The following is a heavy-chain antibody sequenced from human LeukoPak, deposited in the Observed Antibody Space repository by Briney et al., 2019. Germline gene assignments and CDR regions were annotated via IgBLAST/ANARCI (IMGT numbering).Heavy chain of an antibody. CDR3: ATQRVTMVRGVILFDY. J-gene: IGHJ4*02. D-gene: IGHD3-10*01. CDR1: GYTLTESS. Sequence: ASVKVSCKVSGYTLTESSMHWVRQAPGKGLEWMGGFDPEDGETIYAQKFQGRVTMTEDTSTDTAYMELSSLRSEDTAVYYCATQRVTMVRGVILFDYWGQGTLVTVSS. V-gene: IGHV1-24*01. CDR2: FDPEDGET.